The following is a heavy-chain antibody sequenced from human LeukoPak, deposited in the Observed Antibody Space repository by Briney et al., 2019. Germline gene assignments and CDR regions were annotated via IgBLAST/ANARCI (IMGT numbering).Heavy chain of an antibody. D-gene: IGHD3-10*01. J-gene: IGHJ4*02. V-gene: IGHV2-70*11. CDR3: ARLGQVMVRGDYFDY. CDR2: IDWEDDK. Sequence: ESGPALVNPTQTLTLTCSFSGFSPTTTGMCVTWIRQPPGKALEWLGRIDWEDDKYYNTSLKTRLSISKDTSKNQVVLTLTNVDPVDTGTYYCARLGQVMVRGDYFDYWGQGILVTVSS. CDR1: GFSPTTTGMC.